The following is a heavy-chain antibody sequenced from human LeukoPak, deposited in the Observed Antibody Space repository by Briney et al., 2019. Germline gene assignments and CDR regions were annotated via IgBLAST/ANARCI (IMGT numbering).Heavy chain of an antibody. D-gene: IGHD3-22*01. J-gene: IGHJ4*02. V-gene: IGHV1-18*01. CDR3: ARDRGTYYYDSSGSSSFDY. CDR2: ISAYNGNT. CDR1: GYTFTSYG. Sequence: ASVKVSCKASGYTFTSYGISWVRQAPGQGLEWMGWISAYNGNTNYAQKLQGRVTMTTDTSTSTAYMELRSLRSDDTAVYYRARDRGTYYYDSSGSSSFDYWGQGTLVTVSS.